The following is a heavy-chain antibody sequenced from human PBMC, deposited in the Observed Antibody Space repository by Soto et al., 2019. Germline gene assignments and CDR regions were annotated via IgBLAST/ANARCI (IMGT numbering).Heavy chain of an antibody. CDR3: GRDIGVAGTDGIDY. CDR1: GFTFSTYG. V-gene: IGHV3-33*01. J-gene: IGHJ4*02. D-gene: IGHD6-19*01. CDR2: IWYDGSNK. Sequence: QVQLVESGGGVVQPGRSLRLSCAASGFTFSTYGMYWVRQAPGKGLEWVAVIWYDGSNKYYADSVKGRFTISRDNSKNTLYLQMNSLRAEDTAVYYCGRDIGVAGTDGIDYWGQGTLVTVSS.